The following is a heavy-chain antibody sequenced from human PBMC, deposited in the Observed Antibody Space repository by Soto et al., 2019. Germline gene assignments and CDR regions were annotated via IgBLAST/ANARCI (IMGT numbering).Heavy chain of an antibody. J-gene: IGHJ5*02. CDR2: IDSGGDT. Sequence: PGGSLRLSCAASGFIVSSNYMSWVRQATGKGLEWVSLIDSGGDTFYAGSVKGRFTISRDNAKNTLYLQMNSLRAEDTAMYYCARNAFSDSERFSPWGQGTLVTVSS. CDR3: ARNAFSDSERFSP. V-gene: IGHV3-66*01. CDR1: GFIVSSNY. D-gene: IGHD1-1*01.